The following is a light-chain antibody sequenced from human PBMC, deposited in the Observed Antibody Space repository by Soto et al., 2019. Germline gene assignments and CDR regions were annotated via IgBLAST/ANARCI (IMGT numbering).Light chain of an antibody. J-gene: IGLJ3*02. CDR1: ASDIGYYNF. CDR3: ASYTGTDTPWV. V-gene: IGLV2-14*03. Sequence: QSALTQPASVSGSLRQSITISCTGAASDIGYYNFVSWYQQHPATAPKLIIYDVSHRPSGISFRFSGSKSGNTASLTISGLRAEDEAAYYCASYTGTDTPWVFGGGTKVTVL. CDR2: DVS.